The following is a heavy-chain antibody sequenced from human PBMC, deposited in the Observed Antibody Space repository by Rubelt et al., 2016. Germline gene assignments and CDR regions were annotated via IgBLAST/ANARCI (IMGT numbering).Heavy chain of an antibody. V-gene: IGHV4-59*12. CDR2: VFYTVSA. CDR1: GGSINTFY. CDR3: ARGNVVGILDGFEI. D-gene: IGHD2-21*01. Sequence: QVQLQESGPGLVKPSETLSLTCTVSGGSINTFYWSWIRQPPGKGLEWIGYVFYTVSANYNPSLKSRVTISVDTSRNQFSLKLSSGTAAYTAVYYCARGNVVGILDGFEIWGQGTTVTVAS. J-gene: IGHJ3*02.